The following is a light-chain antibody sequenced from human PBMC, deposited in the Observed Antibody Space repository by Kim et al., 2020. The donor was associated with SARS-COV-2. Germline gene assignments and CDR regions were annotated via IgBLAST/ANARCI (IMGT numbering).Light chain of an antibody. Sequence: EIVLTQSPGTLSLSPGERATLSCRASQSVTSNYLAWYLQKPGQAPRLLMYGASSRATGIPDRFSGSGSGTDFTLTISRLEPEDFAVYYCQQYDRHITFGQGTRLEIK. CDR1: QSVTSNY. J-gene: IGKJ5*01. CDR2: GAS. CDR3: QQYDRHIT. V-gene: IGKV3-20*01.